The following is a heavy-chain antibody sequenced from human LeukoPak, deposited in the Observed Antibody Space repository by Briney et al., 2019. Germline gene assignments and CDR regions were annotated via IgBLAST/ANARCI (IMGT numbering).Heavy chain of an antibody. Sequence: SETLSLTCTVSGGSISSSSYYWGWIRQPPGKGLEWIGSIYHSGSTYYNPSLKSRVTISVDTSKNQFSLKLSSVTAADTAVYYCARAQGSYYYYYYMDVWGKGTTVTVSS. J-gene: IGHJ6*03. CDR3: ARAQGSYYYYYYMDV. CDR2: IYHSGST. V-gene: IGHV4-39*07. CDR1: GGSISSSSYY.